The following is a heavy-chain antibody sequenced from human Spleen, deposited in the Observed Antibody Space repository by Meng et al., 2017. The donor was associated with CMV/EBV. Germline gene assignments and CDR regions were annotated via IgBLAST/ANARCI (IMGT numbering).Heavy chain of an antibody. CDR1: GYTFTGYY. CDR2: ISGYDGRA. Sequence: ASVKVSCKASGYTFTGYYMHWVRQAPGQGLEWMGWISGYDGRANYGQKLQGRVTMTTDTSTSTAYMELRSLRSDDTAVYYCASSGYSYGLYDYWGQGTLVTVSS. V-gene: IGHV1-18*04. J-gene: IGHJ4*02. D-gene: IGHD5-18*01. CDR3: ASSGYSYGLYDY.